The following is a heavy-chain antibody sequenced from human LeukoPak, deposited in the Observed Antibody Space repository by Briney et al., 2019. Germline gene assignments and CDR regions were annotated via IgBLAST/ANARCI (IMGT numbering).Heavy chain of an antibody. CDR2: ISTNGGST. D-gene: IGHD4-17*01. CDR1: GFTFSDKW. J-gene: IGHJ4*02. V-gene: IGHV3-23*01. Sequence: GGSLRLSCVGSGFTFSDKWMTWVRQAPGKGLEWVSTISTNGGSTYYADSVRGRFTISRDNSKNTLYLQMNSLRAEDTAIYYCAKDRLSNGDPAGYWGQGTLVTVSS. CDR3: AKDRLSNGDPAGY.